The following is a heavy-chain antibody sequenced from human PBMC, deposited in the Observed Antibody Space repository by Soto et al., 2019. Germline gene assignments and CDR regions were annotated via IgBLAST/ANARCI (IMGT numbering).Heavy chain of an antibody. CDR1: GFTFSGYA. J-gene: IGHJ6*02. CDR2: ISGSGGST. D-gene: IGHD2-2*01. V-gene: IGHV3-23*01. Sequence: GGCLRLSGAASGFTFSGYAMSWVRQAPGKGLEWVSAISGSGGSTYYADSVKGRFTISRDNSKNTLYLQMNSLRAEDTAVYYCAKGSLIGYCSCTCCDSTGNGIYVCCLRTTLTVS. CDR3: AKGSLIGYCSCTCCDSTGNGIYV.